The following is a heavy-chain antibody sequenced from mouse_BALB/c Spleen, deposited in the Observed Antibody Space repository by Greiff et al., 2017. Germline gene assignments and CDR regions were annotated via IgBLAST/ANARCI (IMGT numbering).Heavy chain of an antibody. D-gene: IGHD1-1*01. V-gene: IGHV5-9-4*01. CDR1: GFTFSSYA. CDR3: ARATYYYGNAMDY. J-gene: IGHJ4*01. CDR2: ISSGGSYT. Sequence: EVKLMESGGGLVKPGGSLKLSCAASGFTFSSYAMSWVRQSPEKRLEWVAEISSGGSYTYYPDTVTGRFTISRDNAKNTLYLEMSSLRSEDTAMYYCARATYYYGNAMDYWGQGTSVTVSS.